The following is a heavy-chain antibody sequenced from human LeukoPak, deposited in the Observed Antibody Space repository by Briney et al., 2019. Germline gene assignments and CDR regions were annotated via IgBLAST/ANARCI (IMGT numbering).Heavy chain of an antibody. CDR2: ISGSGGST. J-gene: IGHJ4*02. CDR3: AKQGRFVVVVAATRSNYFDY. V-gene: IGHV3-23*01. Sequence: GGSLRLSCAASGFTFSSYAMSWVRQAPGKGLEWVSAISGSGGSTYYADSVKGRFTISRDNSKNTLYLQMNSLRAEDTAVYYCAKQGRFVVVVAATRSNYFDYWGQGTLVTVSS. CDR1: GFTFSSYA. D-gene: IGHD2-15*01.